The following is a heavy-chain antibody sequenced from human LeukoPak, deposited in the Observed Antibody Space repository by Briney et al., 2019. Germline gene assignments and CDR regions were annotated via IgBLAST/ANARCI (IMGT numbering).Heavy chain of an antibody. Sequence: GGSLRLSCAASGFTFSSYGMYWVRQAPGKGLEWVAVIWYDGSNKYYADSVKGRFTISRDNSKNTLYLQMNSLRAEDTAVYYCAKSTGYSSGWPYYYYYYYMDVWGKGTTVTVSS. CDR3: AKSTGYSSGWPYYYYYYYMDV. V-gene: IGHV3-33*06. CDR1: GFTFSSYG. CDR2: IWYDGSNK. D-gene: IGHD6-19*01. J-gene: IGHJ6*03.